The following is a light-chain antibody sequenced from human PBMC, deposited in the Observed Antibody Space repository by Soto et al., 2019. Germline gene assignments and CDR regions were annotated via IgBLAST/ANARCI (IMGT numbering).Light chain of an antibody. J-gene: IGLJ1*01. CDR3: SSFTSSNTYV. V-gene: IGLV2-18*02. CDR2: DVN. Sequence: HSVLTQPPSVSGFPGQSGAISCTGTSSDIGAYNRVSWYQQPPGTAPKLMIYDVNNRPSGVPDRFSGSKSGNTASLTISGLQADDEADYYCSSFTSSNTYVFGTGTKVTVL. CDR1: SSDIGAYNR.